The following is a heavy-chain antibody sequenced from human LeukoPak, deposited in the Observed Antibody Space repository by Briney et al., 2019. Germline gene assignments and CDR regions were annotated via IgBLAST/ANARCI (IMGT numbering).Heavy chain of an antibody. V-gene: IGHV3-30-3*01. CDR3: ARRGIVGATPLDY. CDR2: ISYDGSNK. Sequence: GGSLRLSCAASGFTFSSYAMHWVRQAPGKGLEWVAVISYDGSNKYYADSVKGRFTISRDNSKNTLYLQMNSLRAEDTAVYYCARRGIVGATPLDYWGQGTLVTVSS. CDR1: GFTFSSYA. D-gene: IGHD1-26*01. J-gene: IGHJ4*02.